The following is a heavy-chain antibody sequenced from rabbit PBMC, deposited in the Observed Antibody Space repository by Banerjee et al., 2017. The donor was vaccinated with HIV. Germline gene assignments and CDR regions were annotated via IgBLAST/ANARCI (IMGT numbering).Heavy chain of an antibody. D-gene: IGHD2-1*01. CDR3: ARDYGAYDYGWYYFNL. Sequence: QSLEESGGDLVKPGASLTLTCTASGFTLSTYYMCWVRQAPGKGLEWIGCIYAGSGNTFYASWAKGRFTISKTSSTTVTLQMTSLTAADTATYFCARDYGAYDYGWYYFNLWGQGTLVTVS. CDR2: IYAGSGNT. J-gene: IGHJ4*01. CDR1: GFTLSTYY. V-gene: IGHV1S40*01.